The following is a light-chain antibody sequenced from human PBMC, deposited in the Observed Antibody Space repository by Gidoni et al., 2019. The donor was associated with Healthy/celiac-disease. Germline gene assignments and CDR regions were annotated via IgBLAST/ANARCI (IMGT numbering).Light chain of an antibody. CDR1: QSVSSN. J-gene: IGKJ5*01. CDR3: QQYNNWPPIT. Sequence: EIVRTQAPATLSVSPGERATLSCRASQSVSSNLAWYQQKPGQAPRLLIYGASTRATGIPARFSGSGSGTAFTLTISSLQSEDFAVYYCQQYNNWPPITFGPGTRLEIK. V-gene: IGKV3-15*01. CDR2: GAS.